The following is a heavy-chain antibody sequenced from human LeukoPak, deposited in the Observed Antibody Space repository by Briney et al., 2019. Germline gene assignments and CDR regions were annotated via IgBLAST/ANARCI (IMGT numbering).Heavy chain of an antibody. J-gene: IGHJ5*02. CDR3: AHRLLKYRVTTPGAPWFDP. CDR2: IYWDDDK. V-gene: IGHV2-5*02. CDR1: GFSLSASGEG. D-gene: IGHD1/OR15-1a*01. Sequence: SGPTLVKPTQTLTLTCTFSGFSLSASGEGVGWIRQPPGEALEWLALIYWDDDKRYSPSLKTRLSIIKDTSKNQVVLTMTNMEPVDSGTYYCAHRLLKYRVTTPGAPWFDPWGQGTQVTVSS.